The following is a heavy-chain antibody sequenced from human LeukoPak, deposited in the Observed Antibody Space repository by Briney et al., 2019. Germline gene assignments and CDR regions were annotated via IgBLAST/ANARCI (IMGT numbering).Heavy chain of an antibody. CDR2: IKSKTDGGTP. V-gene: IGHV3-15*01. CDR3: TGVSRSSWYDY. J-gene: IGHJ4*02. D-gene: IGHD6-13*01. CDR1: GFTFSNAW. Sequence: PGGSLRLSCAASGFTFSNAWMSWVRQAPGKGLEWVGRIKSKTDGGTPDYAAPVEGRFTISRDDSKNTLYLQMNSLKTEDTAAYYCTGVSRSSWYDYWGQGTLVTVSS.